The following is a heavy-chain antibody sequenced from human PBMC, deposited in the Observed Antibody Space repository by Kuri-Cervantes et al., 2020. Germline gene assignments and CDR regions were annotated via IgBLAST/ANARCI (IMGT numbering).Heavy chain of an antibody. CDR1: GGTFSSYA. J-gene: IGHJ5*02. CDR3: ARDPWAGTTGNWFDP. V-gene: IGHV1-69*13. CDR2: IIPIFGTA. D-gene: IGHD1-7*01. Sequence: SVKVSCKASGGTFSSYAISWVRHAPGQGLEWMGGIIPIFGTANYAQKFQGRVTITADESTSTAYMELSSLRSEDTAVYYCARDPWAGTTGNWFDPWGQGTLVTSPQ.